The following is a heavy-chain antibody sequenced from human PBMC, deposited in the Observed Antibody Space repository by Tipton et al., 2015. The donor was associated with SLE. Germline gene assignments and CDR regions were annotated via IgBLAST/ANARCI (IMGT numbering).Heavy chain of an antibody. CDR2: IYYSGST. D-gene: IGHD6-13*01. CDR1: GGSISSSSYY. J-gene: IGHJ3*02. CDR3: ASLAGYSSSWSDAFDI. Sequence: TLSLTCTVSGGSISSSSYYWGWIRQPPGKGLEWIGSIYYSGSTYYNPSLQSRVTISVDTSKNQFSLKLSSVTAADTAVYYCASLAGYSSSWSDAFDIWGQGTMVTVSS. V-gene: IGHV4-39*07.